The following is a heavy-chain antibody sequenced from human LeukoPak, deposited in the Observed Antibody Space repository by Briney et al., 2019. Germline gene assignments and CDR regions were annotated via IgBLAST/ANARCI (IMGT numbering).Heavy chain of an antibody. CDR1: GGSISRGGYS. CDR2: IYHSGNT. CDR3: AGQYYDIVTGYKYFDF. D-gene: IGHD3-9*01. V-gene: IGHV4-30-2*01. J-gene: IGHJ4*02. Sequence: PSETLSLTCAVSGGSISRGGYSWSWIRQPPGKGLAWIGYIYHSGNTYFNPSLESRVTILVDRSKSQFSLKLSSVTAADTAVYFCAGQYYDIVTGYKYFDFWGQGTLVTVSS.